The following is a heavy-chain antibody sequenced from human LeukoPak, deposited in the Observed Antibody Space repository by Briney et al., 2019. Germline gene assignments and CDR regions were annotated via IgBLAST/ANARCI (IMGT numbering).Heavy chain of an antibody. J-gene: IGHJ3*02. Sequence: GGSLRLSCAASGFTFSSYAMSWVRQAPGKGLEWVSAISGSGGSTYYADSVKGRSTISRDNSKNTLYLQMNSLRAEDTAVYYCAKLDSSGYYYPITDAFDIWGQGTMVTVSS. CDR2: ISGSGGST. V-gene: IGHV3-23*01. CDR1: GFTFSSYA. CDR3: AKLDSSGYYYPITDAFDI. D-gene: IGHD3-22*01.